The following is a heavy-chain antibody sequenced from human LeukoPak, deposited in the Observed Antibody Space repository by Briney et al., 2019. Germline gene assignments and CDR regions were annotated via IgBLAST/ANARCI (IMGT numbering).Heavy chain of an antibody. V-gene: IGHV3-30*02. Sequence: GGSLRLSRAVPGFTFSTYGMHWVRQAPGKGLGWLTFIRYDGSNGYYADSVKGRFTISRDNSKNTLYLQMNSLRAEDTAVYYCAKGHGSSWSFFDFWGQGTLVTVSS. CDR2: IRYDGSNG. CDR3: AKGHGSSWSFFDF. CDR1: GFTFSTYG. J-gene: IGHJ4*02. D-gene: IGHD6-13*01.